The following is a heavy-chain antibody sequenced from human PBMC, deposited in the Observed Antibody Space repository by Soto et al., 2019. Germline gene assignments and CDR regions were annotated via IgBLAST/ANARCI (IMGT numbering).Heavy chain of an antibody. CDR3: AKARSTILWFGYYFDY. V-gene: IGHV3-23*01. J-gene: IGHJ4*02. CDR1: GFTFSSYA. Sequence: PGGSLRLSCAASGFTFSSYAMSWVRQAPGKGLEWVPAISGSGGSTYYADSVKGRFTISRDNSKNTLYLQMNSLRAEDTAVYYCAKARSTILWFGYYFDYWGQGTLVTVSS. D-gene: IGHD3-10*01. CDR2: ISGSGGST.